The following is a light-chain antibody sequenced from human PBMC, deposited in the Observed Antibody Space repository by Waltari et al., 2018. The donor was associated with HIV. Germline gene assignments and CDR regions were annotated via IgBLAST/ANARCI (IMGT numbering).Light chain of an antibody. CDR3: CSYTSSDSYV. J-gene: IGLJ1*01. V-gene: IGLV2-14*01. CDR1: SNAVRRYNY. CDR2: EFS. Sequence: QSALTPPDSVSGSPGPSITISCTGPSNAVRRYNYVSWYQHHPGKAPKLIIYEFSYRPSGVSNRFSASKSGNTASLTISGLLAEDEADYYCCSYTSSDSYVFGTGTKLTVL.